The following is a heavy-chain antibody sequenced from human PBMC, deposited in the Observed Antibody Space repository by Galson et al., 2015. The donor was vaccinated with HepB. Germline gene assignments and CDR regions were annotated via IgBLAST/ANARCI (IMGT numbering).Heavy chain of an antibody. V-gene: IGHV1-46*01. D-gene: IGHD3-16*01. Sequence: SVKVSCKASGYIFTDYFMHWIRQAPGQGPEWMGIINPSTDTTRSAHRFEDKVVMTTATSTNTVFLELINLRSEDTAIYYCARGDTGTIRTFDSWGQGTLVTVST. CDR2: INPSTDTT. J-gene: IGHJ1*01. CDR1: GYIFTDYF. CDR3: ARGDTGTIRTFDS.